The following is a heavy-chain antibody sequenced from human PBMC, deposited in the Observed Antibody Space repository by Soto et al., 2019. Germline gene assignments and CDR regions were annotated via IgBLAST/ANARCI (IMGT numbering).Heavy chain of an antibody. CDR3: ARDLWGYCGTDCYPLDV. Sequence: GSLRLSCAASGFTFDDYAMHWVRQPPGKGLEWIGYMYNTGSTVYNPSFKSRVTISVDTSKNQFSLKLNSVTAADTAVYYCARDLWGYCGTDCYPLDVWGQGTTVTVSS. D-gene: IGHD2-21*02. CDR2: MYNTGST. V-gene: IGHV4-59*01. CDR1: GFTFDDYA. J-gene: IGHJ6*02.